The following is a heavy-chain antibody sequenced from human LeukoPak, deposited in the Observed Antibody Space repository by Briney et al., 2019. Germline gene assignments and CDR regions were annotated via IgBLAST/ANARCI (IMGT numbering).Heavy chain of an antibody. J-gene: IGHJ3*02. CDR1: GFTFYDYA. V-gene: IGHV3-9*01. D-gene: IGHD1-26*01. Sequence: GGSLRLSCAASGFTFYDYAMHWVRHAPGKGLEWVSGISWNSGSIGYADSVKGRFTISRDNAKNSLYLQMNSLRAEDTALYYCAKARELLGSDDAFDIWGQGTMVTVSS. CDR3: AKARELLGSDDAFDI. CDR2: ISWNSGSI.